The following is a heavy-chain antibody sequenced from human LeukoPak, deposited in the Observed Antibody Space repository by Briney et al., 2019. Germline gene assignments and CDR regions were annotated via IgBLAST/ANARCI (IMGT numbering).Heavy chain of an antibody. J-gene: IGHJ3*02. CDR2: ISSGGATI. D-gene: IGHD3-22*01. CDR1: GFTFSSFE. V-gene: IGHV3-48*03. CDR3: ARGGSSGYNYNAFDI. Sequence: PGGSLILSCIAPGFTFSSFEVNWVRQAPGKGLEWVSFISSGGATIYYADSVKGRFTISRDNAKSSLYLQMHSLRAEDTAVYYCARGGSSGYNYNAFDIWGQGTMVTVSS.